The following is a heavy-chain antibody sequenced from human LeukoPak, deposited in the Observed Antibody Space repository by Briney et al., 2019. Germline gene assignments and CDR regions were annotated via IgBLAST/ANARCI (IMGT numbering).Heavy chain of an antibody. J-gene: IGHJ4*02. CDR3: ARDHTRDFWSGYYDY. CDR1: GGSISSYY. Sequence: KPSETLSLICTVSGGSISSYYWSWIRQSPGKGLEWIGYAYYSGSTNYNPSLKSRVTISVDTSKNQFSLKLRSVTAADTAVYYCARDHTRDFWSGYYDYWGQGTLVTVSS. V-gene: IGHV4-59*01. CDR2: AYYSGST. D-gene: IGHD3-3*01.